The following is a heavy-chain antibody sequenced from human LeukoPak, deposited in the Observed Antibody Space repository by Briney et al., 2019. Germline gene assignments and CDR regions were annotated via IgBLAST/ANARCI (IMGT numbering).Heavy chain of an antibody. D-gene: IGHD6-19*01. CDR1: GGSISSGGYS. CDR2: IYYSGST. V-gene: IGHV4-30-4*07. CDR3: ARGIAVGYYYYYYMDV. J-gene: IGHJ6*03. Sequence: SETLSLTCAVSGGSISSGGYSWSWIRQPPGKGLEWIGYIYYSGSTYYNPSLKSRVTISVDTSKNQFSLKLSSVTAADTAVYYCARGIAVGYYYYYYMDVWGKGTTVTVSS.